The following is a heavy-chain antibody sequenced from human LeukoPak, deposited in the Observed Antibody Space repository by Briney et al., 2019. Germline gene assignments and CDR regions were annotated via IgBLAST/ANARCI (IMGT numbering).Heavy chain of an antibody. Sequence: PSETLSLTCTVSGGSISSYYWSWIRQPAGKGLEWIGRIYASGSTYYNPSLKSRVTMSVGTSKHQFSLRLTTVTAADTAVYYCARDSNLEYSSSRGLGRWGQGTLVTVSS. D-gene: IGHD6-6*01. J-gene: IGHJ4*02. CDR1: GGSISSYY. V-gene: IGHV4-4*07. CDR2: IYASGST. CDR3: ARDSNLEYSSSRGLGR.